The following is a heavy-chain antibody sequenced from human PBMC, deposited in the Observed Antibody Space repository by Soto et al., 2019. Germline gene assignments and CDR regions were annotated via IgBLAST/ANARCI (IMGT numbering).Heavy chain of an antibody. Sequence: LRLSCAASGFTFSSYAMHWVRQAPGKGLEWVAVISYDGSNKYYADSVKGRFTISRDNSKNTLYLQMNSLRAEDTAVYYCHSTIFGVVWDFDYWGQGTLVTVPS. CDR2: ISYDGSNK. CDR1: GFTFSSYA. J-gene: IGHJ4*02. D-gene: IGHD3-3*01. V-gene: IGHV3-30-3*01. CDR3: HSTIFGVVWDFDY.